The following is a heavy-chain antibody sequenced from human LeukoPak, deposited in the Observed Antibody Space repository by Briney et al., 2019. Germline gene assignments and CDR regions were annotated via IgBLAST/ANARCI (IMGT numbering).Heavy chain of an antibody. D-gene: IGHD3-3*01. Sequence: TGGSLRLSCAASGFTFSDYYMSWIRQAPGKGLEWVSYISSSGSTIYYADSVKGRFTISRDNSKNTLYLQMNSLRAEDTAVYYCAKRPTDFWSGYSPFDYWGQGTLVTVSS. CDR1: GFTFSDYY. CDR3: AKRPTDFWSGYSPFDY. J-gene: IGHJ4*02. V-gene: IGHV3-11*01. CDR2: ISSSGSTI.